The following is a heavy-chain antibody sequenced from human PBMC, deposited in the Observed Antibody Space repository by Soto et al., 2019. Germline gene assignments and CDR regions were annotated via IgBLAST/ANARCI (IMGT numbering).Heavy chain of an antibody. CDR3: ARAQVAVAGNVDY. Sequence: QVQLVQSGAEVKKPGSSVKVSCKASGGTFSSYTISWVRQAPGQGLEWMGRIIPILGIANYAQKVQGRVTITADKSTSTAYMELSSLRSEDTAVYYCARAQVAVAGNVDYWGQGTLVTVSS. J-gene: IGHJ4*02. D-gene: IGHD6-19*01. CDR1: GGTFSSYT. V-gene: IGHV1-69*02. CDR2: IIPILGIA.